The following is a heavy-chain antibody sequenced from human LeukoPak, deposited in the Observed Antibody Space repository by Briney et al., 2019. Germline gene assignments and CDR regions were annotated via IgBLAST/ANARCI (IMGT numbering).Heavy chain of an antibody. CDR2: INHSGST. V-gene: IGHV4-34*01. CDR3: ARGPPMAGTCWFDP. CDR1: GGSFSGYY. D-gene: IGHD6-19*01. Sequence: SETLSLTCAVYGGSFSGYYWSWIRQPPGKGLEWIGEINHSGSTNYNPSLKSRVTISVDTSKNQFSLKLSSVTAADTAVYYCARGPPMAGTCWFDPWGQGTLVTVSS. J-gene: IGHJ5*02.